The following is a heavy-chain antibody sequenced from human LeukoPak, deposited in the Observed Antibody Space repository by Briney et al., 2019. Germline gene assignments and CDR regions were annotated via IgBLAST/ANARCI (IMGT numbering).Heavy chain of an antibody. V-gene: IGHV1-2*02. CDR3: ARDQRRITMVRGVITPFDP. Sequence: ASVKVSCKASGYTFTGYYMHWVRQAPGQGLEWMGWINPNSGGTNYAQKFQGRVTMTRDTSISTAYMELSRLRSDDTAVYYCARDQRRITMVRGVITPFDPWGQGTLVTVSS. J-gene: IGHJ5*02. CDR1: GYTFTGYY. D-gene: IGHD3-10*01. CDR2: INPNSGGT.